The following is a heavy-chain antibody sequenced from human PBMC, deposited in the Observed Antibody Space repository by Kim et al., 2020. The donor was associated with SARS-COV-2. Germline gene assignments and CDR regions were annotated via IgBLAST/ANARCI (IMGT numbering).Heavy chain of an antibody. Sequence: GGSLRLSCAASGFTFRSYWMHLVRQVPGKGLVWVSRIDSDGSVTTYADSVKGRFTISRDNAKNTLYLQMNSLRAEDTAVSFCARGFYGSVDYWGQGTLVT. CDR2: IDSDGSVT. J-gene: IGHJ4*02. CDR1: GFTFRSYW. CDR3: ARGFYGSVDY. V-gene: IGHV3-74*01. D-gene: IGHD3-10*01.